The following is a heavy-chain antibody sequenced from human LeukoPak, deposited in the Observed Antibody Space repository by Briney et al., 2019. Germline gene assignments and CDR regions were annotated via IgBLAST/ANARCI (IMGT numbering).Heavy chain of an antibody. D-gene: IGHD6-19*01. Sequence: ASVTVSCKASGYTFTSYGISWVRQAPGQGLEWMGWISAYNGNTNYAQKLQGRVTMTTDTSTSTAYMELRSLRSDDTAVYYCARVGYSSGWFDYYYGMDVWGQGTTVTVSS. J-gene: IGHJ6*02. CDR1: GYTFTSYG. V-gene: IGHV1-18*01. CDR2: ISAYNGNT. CDR3: ARVGYSSGWFDYYYGMDV.